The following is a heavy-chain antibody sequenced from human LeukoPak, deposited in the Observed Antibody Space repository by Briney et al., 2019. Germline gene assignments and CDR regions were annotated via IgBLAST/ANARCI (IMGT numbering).Heavy chain of an antibody. V-gene: IGHV3-21*01. D-gene: IGHD1-26*01. J-gene: IGHJ6*03. CDR3: ARDPSSGSYGAYYYYYMDV. CDR2: ITSGSSYI. CDR1: GFTFSSYA. Sequence: GGSLRLSCAASGFTFSSYAMNWVRQAPGQGLEWVSSITSGSSYIYYADSVKGRFTISRDNAKSSLYLQMNSLRAEDTAVYSCARDPSSGSYGAYYYYYMDVWGKGTTVTISS.